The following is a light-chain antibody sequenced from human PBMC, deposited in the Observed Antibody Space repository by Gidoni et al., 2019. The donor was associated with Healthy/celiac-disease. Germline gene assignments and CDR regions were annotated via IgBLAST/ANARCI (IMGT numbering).Light chain of an antibody. CDR2: GNS. Sequence: QSVLTQPPSVSGAPGQRVTISCTGSSYNIGAGYDVHWYQQLPGTAPKLLIYGNSNRPSGVPDRFSGSKSGTSASLAIRGLQAEDEADYYCQSYDSSLPYVFGTGTKVTVL. CDR3: QSYDSSLPYV. V-gene: IGLV1-40*01. J-gene: IGLJ1*01. CDR1: SYNIGAGYD.